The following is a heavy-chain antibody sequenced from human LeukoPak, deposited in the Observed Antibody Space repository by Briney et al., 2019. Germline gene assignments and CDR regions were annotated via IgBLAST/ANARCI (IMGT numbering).Heavy chain of an antibody. D-gene: IGHD4-17*01. J-gene: IGHJ4*02. Sequence: PGGSLRLSCEASGITFNIYWMHWVRQAPGKGLVWVSRITPDGTKTDYADSVKGRFTISRDNAKNTLYLQMNSLRAEDAAVYFCVNHDYGDSYVGGGQGTLDTVSS. V-gene: IGHV3-74*01. CDR2: ITPDGTKT. CDR3: VNHDYGDSYVG. CDR1: GITFNIYW.